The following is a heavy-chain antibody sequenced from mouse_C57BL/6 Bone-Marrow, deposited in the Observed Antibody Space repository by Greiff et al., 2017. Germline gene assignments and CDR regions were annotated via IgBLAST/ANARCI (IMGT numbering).Heavy chain of an antibody. CDR3: ARSGYSNYVYYYAMDY. Sequence: QVQLQQPGAELVMPGASVKLSCKASGYTFTSYWMHWVKQRPGQGLEWIGEIDPSDSYPNYNPKFKGKSTLTVDKSSSTADMQLSSLTSEDSAVYYCARSGYSNYVYYYAMDYWGQGTSVTVSS. CDR1: GYTFTSYW. CDR2: IDPSDSYP. D-gene: IGHD2-5*01. J-gene: IGHJ4*01. V-gene: IGHV1-69*01.